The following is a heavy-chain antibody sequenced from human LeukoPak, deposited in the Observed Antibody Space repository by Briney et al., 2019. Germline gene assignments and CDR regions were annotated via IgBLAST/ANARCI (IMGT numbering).Heavy chain of an antibody. V-gene: IGHV4-34*01. CDR3: ARGGNSDLTY. J-gene: IGHJ4*02. Sequence: PSETLSLTCAVYGGSFSGYYWSWIRQPPGKGLEWIGEINHSGSTNYNPSLKSRVTISVDTSKNQFSLKLSSVTAADTAVYYCARGGNSDLTYWGQGTLVIVSS. D-gene: IGHD1-1*01. CDR2: INHSGST. CDR1: GGSFSGYY.